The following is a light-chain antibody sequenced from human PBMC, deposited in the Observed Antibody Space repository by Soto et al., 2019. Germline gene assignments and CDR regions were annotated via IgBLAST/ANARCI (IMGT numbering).Light chain of an antibody. CDR3: QQYNNWPFS. J-gene: IGKJ5*01. CDR1: QTVSNSF. V-gene: IGKV3-20*01. Sequence: IVLTQSPGTLSLSPGETATLSCRASQTVSNSFLGWYQQRPGQAPRLLMIATSKTAPGIPDRFSGSGSGTDFTLTISGLQSEDSAVYFCQQYNNWPFSFGQGTRLEI. CDR2: ATS.